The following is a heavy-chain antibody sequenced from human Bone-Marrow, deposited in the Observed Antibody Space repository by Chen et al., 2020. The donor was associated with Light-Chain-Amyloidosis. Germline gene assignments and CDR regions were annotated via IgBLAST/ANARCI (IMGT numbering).Heavy chain of an antibody. CDR2: ISGSGGSR. CDR3: AKDISYDDILPGYPADAFDI. CDR1: GFAFSSYA. J-gene: IGHJ3*02. Sequence: EVQLVESGGGLLQRGGSLRLSCAASGFAFSSYAMSWVRQAPGRGLEGVATISGSGGSRYYGDSVKGRLTISRDNSKNALLRKMNSRRAEDTAVYYCAKDISYDDILPGYPADAFDIWGQGTMVTVSS. D-gene: IGHD3-9*01. V-gene: IGHV3-23*04.